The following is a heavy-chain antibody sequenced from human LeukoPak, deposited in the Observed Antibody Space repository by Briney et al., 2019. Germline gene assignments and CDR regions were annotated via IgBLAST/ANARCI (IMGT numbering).Heavy chain of an antibody. D-gene: IGHD6-13*01. J-gene: IGHJ4*02. Sequence: GGSLRLSCAASGFTFSSYSMNWVRQAPGKGLEWVSVIYSGGSTYYADSVKGRFTISRDNSKNTLYLQMNSLRAEDTAVYYCARGIATGYSSSWYYGYWGQGTLVTVSS. CDR1: GFTFSSYS. V-gene: IGHV3-53*01. CDR2: IYSGGST. CDR3: ARGIATGYSSSWYYGY.